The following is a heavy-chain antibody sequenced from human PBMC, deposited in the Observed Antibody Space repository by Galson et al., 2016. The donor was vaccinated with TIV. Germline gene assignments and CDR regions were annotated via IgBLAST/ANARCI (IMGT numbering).Heavy chain of an antibody. CDR2: IWYDGSNK. Sequence: SLRLSCAASGFTFSSYGMHWVRQAPGKGLEWVALIWYDGSNKYYADSVKGRFTISRDNSKNTLYLQMDGLRAEDTAVYYCARDFFGVAAPIGSTIGFWGQGTRVTVSS. CDR1: GFTFSSYG. V-gene: IGHV3-33*01. CDR3: ARDFFGVAAPIGSTIGF. J-gene: IGHJ4*02. D-gene: IGHD2/OR15-2a*01.